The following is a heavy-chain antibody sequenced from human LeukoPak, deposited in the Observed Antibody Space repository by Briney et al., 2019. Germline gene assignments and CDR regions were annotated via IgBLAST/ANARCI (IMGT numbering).Heavy chain of an antibody. Sequence: ASVKVSCKGSGYTFTSYGISWVRQAPGQGLEWMGWISAYNGNTNYAQKLQGRVTMTTDTSTSTAYMELRSLRSDDTAVYYCARRYYYDSSGRPSVYFDYWGQGTLVTVSS. CDR3: ARRYYYDSSGRPSVYFDY. V-gene: IGHV1-18*01. D-gene: IGHD3-22*01. CDR1: GYTFTSYG. CDR2: ISAYNGNT. J-gene: IGHJ4*02.